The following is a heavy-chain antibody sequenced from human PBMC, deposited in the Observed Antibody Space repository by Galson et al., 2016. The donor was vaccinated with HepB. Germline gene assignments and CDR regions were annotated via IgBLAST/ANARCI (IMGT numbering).Heavy chain of an antibody. Sequence: SETLSLTCTASGGSITNRSYYWGWIRQTPGKGLEWLGSIYYTGGSFYNPSLKSRVTISVDTSNNQVSLKLTSVTAADTAVYYCARNRAYGAKEFDFWGQGTLVTVSS. J-gene: IGHJ4*02. CDR2: IYYTGGS. D-gene: IGHD4-23*01. V-gene: IGHV4-39*01. CDR3: ARNRAYGAKEFDF. CDR1: GGSITNRSYY.